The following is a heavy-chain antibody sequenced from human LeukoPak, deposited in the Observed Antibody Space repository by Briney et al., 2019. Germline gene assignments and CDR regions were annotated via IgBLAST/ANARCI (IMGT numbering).Heavy chain of an antibody. CDR1: GFTFSILA. CDR2: ISHDGSEK. J-gene: IGHJ4*02. D-gene: IGHD3-10*01. V-gene: IGHV3-30*18. CDR3: AKGVYGSRSTSLADV. Sequence: GGSLRLSCAASGFTFSILAMHWVRQAPGKGLEWASVISHDGSEKYYADPVKGRFTISRDNSKNTLYLQMNSLRVEDTAIYYCAKGVYGSRSTSLADVWGQGTLVTVSS.